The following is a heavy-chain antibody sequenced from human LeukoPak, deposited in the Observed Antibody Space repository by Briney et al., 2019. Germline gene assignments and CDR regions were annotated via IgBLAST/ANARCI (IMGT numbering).Heavy chain of an antibody. J-gene: IGHJ4*02. D-gene: IGHD3-22*01. CDR2: INHSGSN. CDR3: ARDQYYYDSRGYYSLDY. V-gene: IGHV4-34*01. Sequence: PSETLSLTCAVYGGSFSGYYWSWIRQPPGKGLEWIGEINHSGSNNYNPSLKSRVTISVDTSKNQFSLKLSSVTAADTAVYYCARDQYYYDSRGYYSLDYWGQGTLVTVSS. CDR1: GGSFSGYY.